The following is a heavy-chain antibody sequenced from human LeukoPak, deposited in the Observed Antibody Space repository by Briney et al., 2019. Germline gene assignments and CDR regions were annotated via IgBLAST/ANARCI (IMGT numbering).Heavy chain of an antibody. V-gene: IGHV3-23*01. CDR3: AKVGGYSSSWYSAFDI. J-gene: IGHJ3*02. D-gene: IGHD6-13*01. CDR1: GFTFSSYA. Sequence: GGFLRLSCAASGFTFSSYAMSWVRQAPGKGLEWVSAISGSGGSTYYADSVKGRFTISRDNSKNTLYLQMNSLRAEDTAVYYCAKVGGYSSSWYSAFDIWGQGTMVTVSS. CDR2: ISGSGGST.